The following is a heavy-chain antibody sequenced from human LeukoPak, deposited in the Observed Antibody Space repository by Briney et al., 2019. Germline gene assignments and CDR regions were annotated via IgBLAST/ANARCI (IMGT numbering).Heavy chain of an antibody. CDR1: GGSISSSSYY. V-gene: IGHV4-39*07. D-gene: IGHD4-11*01. Sequence: RSSETLSLTCTVSGGSISSSSYYWGWIRKPPGKGLEWNGSIYYSGSTYYNPSLKSRVTISVDTSKNQFSLKLSSVTAADTAVYYCARDLEGYSNSRTFDYWGQGTLVTVSS. CDR3: ARDLEGYSNSRTFDY. CDR2: IYYSGST. J-gene: IGHJ4*02.